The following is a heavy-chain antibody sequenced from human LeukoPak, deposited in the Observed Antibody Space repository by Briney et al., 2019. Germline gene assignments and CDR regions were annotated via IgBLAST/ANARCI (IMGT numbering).Heavy chain of an antibody. V-gene: IGHV1-8*01. D-gene: IGHD6-19*01. CDR1: GYTFTSYD. J-gene: IGHJ6*02. Sequence: GASVKVSCKASGYTFTSYDINWVRQATGQGLEWMGWMNPNSGNTGYAQKFQGRVTMTRNTSISTAYMELSSLRSEDTAVYYCARGEAVAGTYYYYGMDVWGQGTTVTVSS. CDR3: ARGEAVAGTYYYYGMDV. CDR2: MNPNSGNT.